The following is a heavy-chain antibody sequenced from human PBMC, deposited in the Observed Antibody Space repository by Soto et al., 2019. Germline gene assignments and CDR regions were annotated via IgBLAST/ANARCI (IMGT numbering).Heavy chain of an antibody. CDR2: ITPFSGGV. V-gene: IGHV1-45*02. Sequence: QLQLVQSGAEVKKTGSTVTVSCKALGNTFTYRYLHWVRQAPGQALEWMGWITPFSGGVHYPQKLQERVTITRDRSISTAYMRMSSLRSEDTAMYYCAGGGAGSGPFTWELPDHWGQGTLVTVSS. CDR3: AGGGAGSGPFTWELPDH. D-gene: IGHD1-26*01. CDR1: GNTFTYRY. J-gene: IGHJ4*02.